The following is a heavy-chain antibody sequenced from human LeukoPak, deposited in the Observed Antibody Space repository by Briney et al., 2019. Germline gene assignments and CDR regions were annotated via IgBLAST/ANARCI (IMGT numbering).Heavy chain of an antibody. CDR3: ATIAVVGKPTP. J-gene: IGHJ5*02. D-gene: IGHD6-19*01. Sequence: SETLSLTCTVSGGSISSSTYYWGWIRQPPGKGLEWIGSIYYSGSTYYNPSLKSRVTISIDTSKNQFSPRLTSVTAADTAVYHCATIAVVGKPTPWGQGTLVTVSS. CDR1: GGSISSSTYY. V-gene: IGHV4-39*01. CDR2: IYYSGST.